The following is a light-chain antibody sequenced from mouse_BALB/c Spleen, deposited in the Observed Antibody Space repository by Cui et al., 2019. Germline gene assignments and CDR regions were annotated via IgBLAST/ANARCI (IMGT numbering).Light chain of an antibody. J-gene: IGKJ4*01. CDR1: QDIDSY. CDR2: RAN. CDR3: LQYDEFPFT. Sequence: IKMTQSPSSMYASLGERVTITCKASQDIDSYLSWYQQKPGKSPKLRIYRANRLVDGVPARFSGSGSGKYYSLTISSLEDEDMGIYYCLQYDEFPFTFGSGTKLEIK. V-gene: IGKV14-111*01.